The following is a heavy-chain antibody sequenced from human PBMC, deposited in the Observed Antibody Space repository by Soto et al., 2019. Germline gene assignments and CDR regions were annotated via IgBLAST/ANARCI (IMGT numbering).Heavy chain of an antibody. J-gene: IGHJ4*02. V-gene: IGHV3-48*01. CDR3: ARYYYGSGSYPIGTIDY. D-gene: IGHD3-10*01. CDR1: GFTFSSYS. Sequence: PGGSLRLSCAASGFTFSSYSMNWVRRAPGKGLEWVSYISSSSSTIYYADSVKGRFTISRDNAKNSLYLQMNSLRAEDTAVYYCARYYYGSGSYPIGTIDYWGQGTLVTVSS. CDR2: ISSSSSTI.